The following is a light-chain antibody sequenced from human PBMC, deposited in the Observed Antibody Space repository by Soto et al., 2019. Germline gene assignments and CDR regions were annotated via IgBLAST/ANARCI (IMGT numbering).Light chain of an antibody. CDR3: QQYDISPRT. J-gene: IGKJ1*01. V-gene: IGKV3D-15*01. Sequence: EIVMTQYQATLSVSPGERATLSCRASQSVNTNVAWYQQEPGQAPRLLIYGASTRATGIPARFSGSVSGTEFALTISSLQSEDFAVYYCQQYDISPRTFGQGTKVDIK. CDR1: QSVNTN. CDR2: GAS.